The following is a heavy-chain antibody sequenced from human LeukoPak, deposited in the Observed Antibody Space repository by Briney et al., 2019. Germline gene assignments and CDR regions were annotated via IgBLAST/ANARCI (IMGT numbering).Heavy chain of an antibody. D-gene: IGHD5-24*01. CDR1: GYTFSNYN. J-gene: IGHJ3*02. V-gene: IGHV1-46*01. CDR3: ARVRDGYNDAYDI. Sequence: ASVKVSCKASGYTFSNYNIHWLRQAPGQGLEWMGIVNPSGGSTNYAQNFQGRVTMTGDTSTSTVYMELSSLRSEDTAVYYCARVRDGYNDAYDIWGQGTMVTVTS. CDR2: VNPSGGST.